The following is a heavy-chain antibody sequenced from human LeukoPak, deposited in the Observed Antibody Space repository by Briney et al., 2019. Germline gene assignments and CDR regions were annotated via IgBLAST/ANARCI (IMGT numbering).Heavy chain of an antibody. D-gene: IGHD3-22*01. J-gene: IGHJ4*02. V-gene: IGHV3-30*14. CDR1: GFTFSSYA. Sequence: GRSLRLSCAASGFTFSSYAMHWVRQAPGKGLEWVAVISYDGSNKYYADSVKGRFTISRDDSKNTLYLQMNSLRAEDTAVYYCARADYYDSSGYSCYFDYWGQGTLVTVSS. CDR3: ARADYYDSSGYSCYFDY. CDR2: ISYDGSNK.